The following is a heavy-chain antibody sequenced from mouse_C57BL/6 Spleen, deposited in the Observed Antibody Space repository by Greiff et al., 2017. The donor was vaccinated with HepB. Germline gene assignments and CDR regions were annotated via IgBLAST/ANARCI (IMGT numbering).Heavy chain of an antibody. CDR1: GYAFSSYW. Sequence: VKLVESGAELVKPGASVKISCKASGYAFSSYWMNWVKQRPGKGLEWIGQIYPGDGDTNYNGKFKGKATLTADKSSSTAYMQLSSLTSEDSAVYFCARSVGCPLNYLFDSLGQGTTLTVSS. CDR2: IYPGDGDT. D-gene: IGHD1-1*01. CDR3: ARSVGCPLNYLFDS. V-gene: IGHV1-80*01. J-gene: IGHJ2*01.